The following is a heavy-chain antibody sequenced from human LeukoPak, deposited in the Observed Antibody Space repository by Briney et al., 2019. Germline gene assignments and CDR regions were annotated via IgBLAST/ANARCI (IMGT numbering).Heavy chain of an antibody. V-gene: IGHV3-7*01. D-gene: IGHD1-7*01. CDR2: IKQDGSEN. CDR1: GFTFSSYW. J-gene: IGHJ4*02. CDR3: ARDPGSTGGRGFDY. Sequence: GGSLRLSCAASGFTFSSYWMSWVRQAPGKGLEWVANIKQDGSENYFVDSVKGRFTVSRDNAKNSLYLQMNSLRAEDTAVYYCARDPGSTGGRGFDYWGQGTLVTVSS.